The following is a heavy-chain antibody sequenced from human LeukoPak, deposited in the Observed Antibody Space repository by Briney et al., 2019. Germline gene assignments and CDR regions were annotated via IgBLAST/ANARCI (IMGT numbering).Heavy chain of an antibody. D-gene: IGHD3-10*01. Sequence: GGSLRLSCAASEFTFSSYWMHWVRQAPGKGLVWVSRINSDGSSTSYADSVKGRFTISRDNAKNSLYLQMNSLRAEDTAVYYCARDHYYGSGSYSVWGQGTLVTVSS. V-gene: IGHV3-74*01. CDR1: EFTFSSYW. J-gene: IGHJ4*02. CDR2: INSDGSST. CDR3: ARDHYYGSGSYSV.